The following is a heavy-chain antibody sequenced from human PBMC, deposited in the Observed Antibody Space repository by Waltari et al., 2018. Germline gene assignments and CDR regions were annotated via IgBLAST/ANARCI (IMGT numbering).Heavy chain of an antibody. D-gene: IGHD6-6*01. J-gene: IGHJ4*02. CDR2: IYTSGST. CDR1: GGSISSGSYY. CDR3: ARDSWGSSSFDY. Sequence: QVQLQESGPGLVKPSQTLSLTCTVSGGSISSGSYYWSWIRQPAGKGLEWIGRIYTSGSTNYNPSLKSRVTISVDTSKNQFSLKLSSVTAADTAVYYCARDSWGSSSFDYWGQGTLVTVSS. V-gene: IGHV4-61*02.